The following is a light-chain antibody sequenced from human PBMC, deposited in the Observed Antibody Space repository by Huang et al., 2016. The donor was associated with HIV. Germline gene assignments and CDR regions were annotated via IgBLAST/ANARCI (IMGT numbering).Light chain of an antibody. J-gene: IGKJ1*01. CDR3: QQYNKWPPWT. CDR2: GAA. V-gene: IGKV3-15*01. CDR1: ESVSSK. Sequence: EIVMTQSPATLSVSPGERATLSCRASESVSSKLAWYQHKPGQAPRLLIYGAATRATGIPARFSGSGSGTEFTLTISGLQSEDFAVYYCQQYNKWPPWTFGQGTKVEIK.